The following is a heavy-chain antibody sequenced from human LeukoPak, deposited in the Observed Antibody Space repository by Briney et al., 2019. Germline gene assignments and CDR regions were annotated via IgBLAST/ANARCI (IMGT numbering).Heavy chain of an antibody. CDR1: GFTFSSYG. Sequence: GGSLRLSCAASGFTFSSYGMSWVRQAPGKGLEWVSAISGSGGSTYYADSAKGRFTISRDNSKNTLYLQMNSLRAEDTAVYYCAKKGYSGYVFFDYWGQGTLVTVSS. J-gene: IGHJ4*02. V-gene: IGHV3-23*01. D-gene: IGHD5-12*01. CDR3: AKKGYSGYVFFDY. CDR2: ISGSGGST.